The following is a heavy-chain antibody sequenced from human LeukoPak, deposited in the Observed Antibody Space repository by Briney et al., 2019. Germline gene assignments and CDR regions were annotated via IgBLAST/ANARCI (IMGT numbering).Heavy chain of an antibody. CDR1: GFTFSSYS. D-gene: IGHD6-19*01. Sequence: GGSLRLSCAASGFTFSSYSMNWVRQAPGKGLEWVSSISSSSSYIYYADSVKGRFTISRDIAKNSLYLQMNSLRAEDTAVYYCARASRTPSGWYFFDYWGQGTLVTVSS. CDR2: ISSSSSYI. J-gene: IGHJ4*02. V-gene: IGHV3-21*01. CDR3: ARASRTPSGWYFFDY.